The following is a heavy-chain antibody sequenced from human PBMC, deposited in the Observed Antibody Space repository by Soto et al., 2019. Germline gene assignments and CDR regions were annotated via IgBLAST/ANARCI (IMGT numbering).Heavy chain of an antibody. D-gene: IGHD1-1*01. Sequence: GGSLRLSCADSGFTFSRYAMSWFRQAPGQGLEWGSSISGSGGSTYYADSVKGRFSISRDNSKNTLYLQMNSLRVEDTAVYCCAKDRATGTYDTPDYVYYGIDVWGQGTTVTVSS. CDR2: ISGSGGST. CDR3: AKDRATGTYDTPDYVYYGIDV. V-gene: IGHV3-23*01. J-gene: IGHJ6*02. CDR1: GFTFSRYA.